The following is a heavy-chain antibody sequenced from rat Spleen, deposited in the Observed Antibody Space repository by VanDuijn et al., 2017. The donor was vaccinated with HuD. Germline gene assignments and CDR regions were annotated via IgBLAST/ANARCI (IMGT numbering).Heavy chain of an antibody. D-gene: IGHD1-5*01. CDR3: TTGIQLYHFDA. CDR1: GFTFSDYN. CDR2: IIYDGTRT. J-gene: IGHJ4*01. V-gene: IGHV5S10*01. Sequence: EVQLVESGGGLVQPGGSLRLSCAASGFTFSDYNMAWVRQAPKKGLEWVATIIYDGTRTHYRDSVKGRFTISRDNAKSTLYLQMDSLRSEDTATYYCTTGIQLYHFDAWGQGASVTVSS.